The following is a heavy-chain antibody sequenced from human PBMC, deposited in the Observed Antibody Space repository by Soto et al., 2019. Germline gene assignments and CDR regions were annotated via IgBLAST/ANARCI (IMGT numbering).Heavy chain of an antibody. D-gene: IGHD3-10*01. CDR3: TRGYYGSGTLDWFDP. Sequence: PGGSLRLSCTGSGFTFGDCGMSWFRQAPGKGLEWVGFIRSKAYGGTTDYAASVKGRFTISRADSKSIAYLQMNSLKTEDTAVYYCTRGYYGSGTLDWFDPWGQGTLVTVSS. CDR2: IRSKAYGGTT. J-gene: IGHJ5*02. V-gene: IGHV3-49*03. CDR1: GFTFGDCG.